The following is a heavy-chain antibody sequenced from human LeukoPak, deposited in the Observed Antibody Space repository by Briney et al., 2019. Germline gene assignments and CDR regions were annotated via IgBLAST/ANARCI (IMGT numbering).Heavy chain of an antibody. J-gene: IGHJ4*02. Sequence: GGSLRLSCAASGFTFSSYSMNWVRQAPGKGLEWVSSISSSSSYIYYADSVKGRFTISRDNAKNSLYLQMNSLRAEDTAVYYCAKGGSGHEGWFFDYWGQGTLVTVSS. CDR1: GFTFSSYS. D-gene: IGHD5-12*01. CDR2: ISSSSSYI. V-gene: IGHV3-21*01. CDR3: AKGGSGHEGWFFDY.